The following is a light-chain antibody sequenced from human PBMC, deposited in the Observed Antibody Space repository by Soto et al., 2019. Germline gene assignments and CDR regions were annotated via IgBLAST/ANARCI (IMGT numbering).Light chain of an antibody. CDR1: QIVTSSY. J-gene: IGKJ4*01. CDR2: GAS. Sequence: EIVWTQSPGTLSFSPGERATLSCRASQIVTSSYLAWYQQKPGQAPRLLIYGASSRATGIPDRFSGSGSGTDFTLTISRLEPEDFAVYYCQQYGRSPAFGGGTKVEIK. CDR3: QQYGRSPA. V-gene: IGKV3-20*01.